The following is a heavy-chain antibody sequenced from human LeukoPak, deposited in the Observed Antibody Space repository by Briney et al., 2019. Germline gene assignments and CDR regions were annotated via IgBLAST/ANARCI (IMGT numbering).Heavy chain of an antibody. CDR3: ARDPSVTIFGVVIPDAFDI. J-gene: IGHJ3*02. V-gene: IGHV3-48*01. CDR2: ISSSSSTI. D-gene: IGHD3-3*01. CDR1: GFTFSSYS. Sequence: GGSLRLSCAASGFTFSSYSMNWVRQAPGKGLEWVSYISSSSSTIYYADSVKGRFTISRDNAKNSLYLQMNSLRVEDTAVYYCARDPSVTIFGVVIPDAFDIWGQGTMVTVSS.